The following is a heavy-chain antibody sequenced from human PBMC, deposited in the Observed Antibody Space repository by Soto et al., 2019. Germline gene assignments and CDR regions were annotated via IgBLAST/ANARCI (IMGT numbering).Heavy chain of an antibody. CDR3: ARGSGIVALPGELEDVNYDY. J-gene: IGHJ4*02. V-gene: IGHV4-34*01. D-gene: IGHD1-1*01. Sequence: QVQLQQWGAGLVKPSETLSLSCAVYGQSFSGHSWAWIRQPPGKGLEWIGEINESGSTYYNPYLKSRVTNSTDTSKNQFSLKLTSVSAADTAAYFCARGSGIVALPGELEDVNYDYWGQGTLVNVSS. CDR2: INESGST. CDR1: GQSFSGHS.